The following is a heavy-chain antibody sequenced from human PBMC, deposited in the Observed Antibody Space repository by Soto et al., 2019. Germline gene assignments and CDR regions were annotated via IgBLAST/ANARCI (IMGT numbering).Heavy chain of an antibody. D-gene: IGHD3-22*01. CDR2: ISGSGGST. Sequence: GGSLRLSCAASGFTFSSYAMSWVRQAPGKGLEWVSAISGSGGSTYYADSVKGRFTISRDNYKNTLYLQMISLRAEDAALYSCAKDYYDSGGYYPYYFDYWGQGTLVTVSS. CDR3: AKDYYDSGGYYPYYFDY. CDR1: GFTFSSYA. V-gene: IGHV3-23*01. J-gene: IGHJ4*02.